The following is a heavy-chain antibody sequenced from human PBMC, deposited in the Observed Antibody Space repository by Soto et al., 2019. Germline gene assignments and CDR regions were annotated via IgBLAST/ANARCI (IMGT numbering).Heavy chain of an antibody. CDR3: AKWSCSGGSSYFDY. Sequence: EVQLLESGGGLVQPGGSLRLSCAAPGLTFRTYAMTWVRQAPGKGLEWVSIISGSGGSTYYADSVKGRFTVSRDNSKNRLCVKMNSLRAEDPDVYYWAKWSCSGGSSYFDYGAQGTLVTVSS. CDR1: GLTFRTYA. J-gene: IGHJ4*02. V-gene: IGHV3-23*01. CDR2: ISGSGGST. D-gene: IGHD2-15*01.